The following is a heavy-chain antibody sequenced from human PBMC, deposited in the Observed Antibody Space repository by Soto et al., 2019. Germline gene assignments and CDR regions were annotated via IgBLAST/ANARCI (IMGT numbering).Heavy chain of an antibody. Sequence: QVQLVESGGGVVQPGRSLRLSCAASGFTFSTYGMHWVRQAPGKGLEWVAVIWYDGSNKYYADSVTGRFTISRDNSKSALYLPMNSLRAADTAVYYCARDHLLGTSFDYWGQGSRVPVCS. CDR3: ARDHLLGTSFDY. CDR1: GFTFSTYG. CDR2: IWYDGSNK. J-gene: IGHJ4*02. V-gene: IGHV3-33*01. D-gene: IGHD1-26*01.